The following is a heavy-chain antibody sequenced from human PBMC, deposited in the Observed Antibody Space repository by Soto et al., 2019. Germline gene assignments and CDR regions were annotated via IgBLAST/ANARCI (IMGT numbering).Heavy chain of an antibody. CDR3: AREVAAAGTGMDV. CDR1: GFTFSSYW. J-gene: IGHJ6*02. V-gene: IGHV3-74*01. D-gene: IGHD6-13*01. CDR2: INSDGSST. Sequence: LRLSCAASGFTFSSYWMHWVRQAPGKGLVWVSRINSDGSSTSYADSVKGRFTISRDSAKNTLYLQMNSLRAEDTAVYYCAREVAAAGTGMDVWGQGTTVTVSS.